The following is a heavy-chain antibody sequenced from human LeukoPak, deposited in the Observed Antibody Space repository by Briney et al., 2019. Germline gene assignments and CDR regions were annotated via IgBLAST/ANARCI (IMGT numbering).Heavy chain of an antibody. CDR1: LVTFSSYA. V-gene: IGHV1-69*05. CDR2: IIPIFGTA. Sequence: GASVKVSCKPSLVTFSSYAISWVRQAPGQGLEWMGGIIPIFGTANYAQKFQGRVTIPTDESTSTAYMELSSLRSEDTAVYYCAFGYSNYFGYYYYYMDVWGKGTTVTVSS. D-gene: IGHD4-11*01. CDR3: AFGYSNYFGYYYYYMDV. J-gene: IGHJ6*03.